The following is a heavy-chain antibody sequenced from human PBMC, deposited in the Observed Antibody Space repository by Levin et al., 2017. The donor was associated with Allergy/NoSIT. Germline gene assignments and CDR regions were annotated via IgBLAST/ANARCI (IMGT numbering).Heavy chain of an antibody. Sequence: SETLSLTCTVSGGSISSYYWSWIRQPPGKGLEWIGYIYYSGNTNYNPSLKSRVTISVDTSKNQFSLKLSSVTAADTAVYYCARVPASPPIVYCSGGSCNDAFDSWGQGTMVTVSS. CDR3: ARVPASPPIVYCSGGSCNDAFDS. CDR1: GGSISSYY. J-gene: IGHJ3*02. D-gene: IGHD2-15*01. CDR2: IYYSGNT. V-gene: IGHV4-59*01.